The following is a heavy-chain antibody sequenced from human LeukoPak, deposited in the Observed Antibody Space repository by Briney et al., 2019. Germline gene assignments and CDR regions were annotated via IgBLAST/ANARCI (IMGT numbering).Heavy chain of an antibody. CDR2: ISSSSSYI. J-gene: IGHJ6*03. CDR3: ARVPKSGYYYYYYMDV. Sequence: GGSLRLSCAASGFTFSSYSMNWVRQAPGKGLEWVSPISSSSSYIYYADSVKGRFTISRDNAKNSLYLQMNSLRAEDTAVYYCARVPKSGYYYYYYMDVWGKGTTVTVSS. D-gene: IGHD3-10*01. V-gene: IGHV3-21*01. CDR1: GFTFSSYS.